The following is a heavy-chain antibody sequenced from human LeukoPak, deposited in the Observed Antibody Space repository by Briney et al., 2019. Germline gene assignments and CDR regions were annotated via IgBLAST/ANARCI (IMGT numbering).Heavy chain of an antibody. D-gene: IGHD5-12*01. CDR3: ARYSRYEDHFDY. CDR2: TYYRDKWYN. CDR1: GDSLSSNSAA. V-gene: IGHV6-1*01. J-gene: IGHJ4*02. Sequence: SQTLSLTCSISGDSLSSNSAAWHWLRQSPSRGLECLGRTYYRDKWYNDYAVAVKSRITINPDTSQNQSSLQLNSVTREDTAVYYCARYSRYEDHFDYWGQGTLVTVSS.